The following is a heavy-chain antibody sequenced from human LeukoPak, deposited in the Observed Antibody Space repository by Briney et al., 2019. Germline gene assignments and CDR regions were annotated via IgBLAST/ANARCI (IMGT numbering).Heavy chain of an antibody. CDR3: ARVRLRYSYASFGLRYYFDY. CDR1: GYSISSGYY. D-gene: IGHD5-18*01. CDR2: INHSGST. J-gene: IGHJ4*02. Sequence: PSETLSLTCTVSGYSISSGYYWGWIRQPPGKGLEWIGEINHSGSTNYNPSLKSRVTISVDTSKNQFSLKLSSVTAADTAVYYCARVRLRYSYASFGLRYYFDYWGQGTLVTVSS. V-gene: IGHV4-38-2*02.